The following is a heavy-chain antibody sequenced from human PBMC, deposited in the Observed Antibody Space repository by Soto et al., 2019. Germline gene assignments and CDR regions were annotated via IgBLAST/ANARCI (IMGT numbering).Heavy chain of an antibody. CDR3: ARVGPAWSGIDY. Sequence: ASVKVSCKASGYTFTSYAMHWVRQAPGQRLEWMGWINAGNGNTKYSQKFQGRVTITRDTSASTAYMELSSLRSEDTAVYYCARVGPAWSGIDYWGQGTLVTVSS. D-gene: IGHD3-3*01. J-gene: IGHJ4*02. CDR1: GYTFTSYA. CDR2: INAGNGNT. V-gene: IGHV1-3*01.